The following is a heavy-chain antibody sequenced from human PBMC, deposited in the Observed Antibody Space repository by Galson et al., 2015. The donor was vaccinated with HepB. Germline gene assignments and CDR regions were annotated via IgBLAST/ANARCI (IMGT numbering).Heavy chain of an antibody. CDR3: AKESGYFESGSYFWFDP. CDR1: EFNFSTYG. J-gene: IGHJ5*02. Sequence: SLRLSCAASEFNFSTYGMHWVRQAPGKGLEWVSFIRYDGNNKYYGDSVKGRFTISRDNSKNTLYLQMNSLRPEDTAVYYCAKESGYFESGSYFWFDPWGQGTLVTVSS. CDR2: IRYDGNNK. D-gene: IGHD3-10*01. V-gene: IGHV3-30*02.